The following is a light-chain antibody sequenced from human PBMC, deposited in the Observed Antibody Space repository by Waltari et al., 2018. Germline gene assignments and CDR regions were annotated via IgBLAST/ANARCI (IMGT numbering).Light chain of an antibody. CDR2: WSS. V-gene: IGKV4-1*01. Sequence: DIVITQSQDSLAVSLGARAPITCKSSQSVLYRSNNKHSVAWDQQKPGQSPKLLIYWSSTRESGVPDRFSGGGSGTDFTLTISSLQADDVAIYYCQQYYSLPTFGGGTKVEI. CDR1: QSVLYRSNNKHS. CDR3: QQYYSLPT. J-gene: IGKJ4*01.